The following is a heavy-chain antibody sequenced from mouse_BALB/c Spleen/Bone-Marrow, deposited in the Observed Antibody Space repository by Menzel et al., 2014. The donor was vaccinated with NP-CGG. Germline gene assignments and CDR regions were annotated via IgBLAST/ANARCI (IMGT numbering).Heavy chain of an antibody. CDR1: GYTFTSYW. V-gene: IGHV1-69*02. CDR2: IYPSDSYT. D-gene: IGHD1-2*01. J-gene: IGHJ3*01. Sequence: QVQLQQSGAELVRPGASVKLSCKASGYTFTSYWINWVKQRPGQGLEWIGNIYPSDSYTNYNQKFKDKATLTVDKSSSTAYMQLSSPTSEDSAVYYCTTSFHPATPYWGRGTLVTVSA. CDR3: TTSFHPATPY.